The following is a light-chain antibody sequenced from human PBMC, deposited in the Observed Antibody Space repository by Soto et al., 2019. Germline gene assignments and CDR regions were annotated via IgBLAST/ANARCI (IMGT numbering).Light chain of an antibody. CDR2: DVS. CDR1: SSDVGGYNY. Sequence: QSVLTQPASVYGSPGQSITISCTGTSSDVGGYNYVSWYQQHPGKAPKLMIYDVSNRPSGVSNRFSGSKSGNTASLTISGLQAEDEADYYCSSYTSSSTFGVFGTGTKVTVL. CDR3: SSYTSSSTFGV. J-gene: IGLJ1*01. V-gene: IGLV2-14*01.